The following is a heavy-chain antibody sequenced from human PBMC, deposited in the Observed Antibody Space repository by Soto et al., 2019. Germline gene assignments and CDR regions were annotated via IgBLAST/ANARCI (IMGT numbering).Heavy chain of an antibody. CDR3: ARERYYYGSGDY. CDR2: IKEDGSEK. J-gene: IGHJ4*02. D-gene: IGHD3-10*01. Sequence: GGSLRLSCAASGFTFSSYWMSWVRQAPGKGLEWVANIKEDGSEKNYVDSVKGQFTISRDNAKNSLYLQMNSLRAEDTAVYYCARERYYYGSGDYWGQGTLVTVST. CDR1: GFTFSSYW. V-gene: IGHV3-7*01.